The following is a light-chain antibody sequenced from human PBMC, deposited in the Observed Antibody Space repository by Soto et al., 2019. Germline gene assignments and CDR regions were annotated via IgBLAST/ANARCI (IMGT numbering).Light chain of an antibody. CDR3: QHYNSYPIT. Sequence: DIQMTQSPSTLSASVGDRVTITCRASQSISPWLAWYQQKPGKAPKLLIYKASSLESGVPSRFSGSGSGTEFTLTTSSLQPEDFATYYCQHYNSYPITFGQGTRLEIK. V-gene: IGKV1-5*03. J-gene: IGKJ5*01. CDR1: QSISPW. CDR2: KAS.